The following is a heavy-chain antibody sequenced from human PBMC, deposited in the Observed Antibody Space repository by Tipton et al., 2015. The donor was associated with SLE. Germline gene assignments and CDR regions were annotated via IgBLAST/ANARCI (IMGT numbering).Heavy chain of an antibody. CDR1: GFGFSSHA. V-gene: IGHV3-30*04. D-gene: IGHD6-6*01. CDR3: ARGLGHLVDGYFDL. CDR2: ISFDGSKM. J-gene: IGHJ2*01. Sequence: RSLRLSCAASGFGFSSHAMHWVRQAPGKGLEWVAIISFDGSKMYYADSVKGRFTLSRDNSKNTLYLQMNSLRVEDTAVYYCARGLGHLVDGYFDLWGRGTLVTVSS.